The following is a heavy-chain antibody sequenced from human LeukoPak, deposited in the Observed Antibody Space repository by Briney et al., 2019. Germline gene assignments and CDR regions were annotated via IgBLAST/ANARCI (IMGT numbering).Heavy chain of an antibody. Sequence: PGASLRLSCAASGFTFSSDAMSWVRQAPGKGLEWVSAISGSGGSTYYADSVKGRFTISRDNSKNTLYLQMNSLRAEDTAVYYCAKVLTPYQQHGFDYWGQGTLVTVSS. CDR1: GFTFSSDA. V-gene: IGHV3-23*01. CDR2: ISGSGGST. CDR3: AKVLTPYQQHGFDY. J-gene: IGHJ4*02. D-gene: IGHD2-2*01.